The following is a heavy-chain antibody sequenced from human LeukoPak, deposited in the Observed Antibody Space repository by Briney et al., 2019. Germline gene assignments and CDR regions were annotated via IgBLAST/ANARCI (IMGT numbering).Heavy chain of an antibody. V-gene: IGHV3-21*01. CDR2: ISSSSSYI. Sequence: GGSLRLSCAASGFTFSSYSMNWVRQAPGKGLEWVSSISSSSSYIYYADSVKGRFTISRDNAKNSLYLQMNSLRAEDMAVYYCARGEGPRRRTFDIWGQGTMVTVSS. J-gene: IGHJ3*02. CDR1: GFTFSSYS. CDR3: ARGEGPRRRTFDI.